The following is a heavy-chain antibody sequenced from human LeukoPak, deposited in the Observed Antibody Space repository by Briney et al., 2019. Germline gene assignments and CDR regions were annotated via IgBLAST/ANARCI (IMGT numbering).Heavy chain of an antibody. CDR2: IYISGST. Sequence: PSETLSLTCIVSGGSINSYYWSWIRQPAGKGLEWIGRIYISGSTNYSPSLKSRVTMSVDTSKNQFSLRLSSVTAADTAVYFCARVLHRVSYDSSGSYLDAFDIWGQGTMVTVSS. CDR3: ARVLHRVSYDSSGSYLDAFDI. D-gene: IGHD3-22*01. CDR1: GGSINSYY. J-gene: IGHJ3*02. V-gene: IGHV4-4*07.